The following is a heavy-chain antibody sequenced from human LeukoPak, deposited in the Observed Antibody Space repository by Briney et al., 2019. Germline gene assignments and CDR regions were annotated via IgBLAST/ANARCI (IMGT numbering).Heavy chain of an antibody. V-gene: IGHV1-8*01. CDR2: MNPNSGNT. D-gene: IGHD3-10*01. CDR1: GYTFTSYD. CDR3: ARGRLYYGSGSYYNSDWFDP. Sequence: ASVKVSCKASGYTFTSYDINWVRQATGQGLEWMGWMNPNSGNTGYAQKFQGRVTMTRNTSISTAYMELSSLRSEDTAVYYCARGRLYYGSGSYYNSDWFDPWGQGTLVTVSS. J-gene: IGHJ5*02.